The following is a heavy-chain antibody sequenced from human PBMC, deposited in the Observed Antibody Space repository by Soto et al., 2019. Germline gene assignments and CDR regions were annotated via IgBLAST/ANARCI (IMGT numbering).Heavy chain of an antibody. J-gene: IGHJ4*02. CDR3: ARRNNAWHNLDY. Sequence: QVQLVQSGTEVKKPGASVKVSCKASGYTFTSYGIGWVRQAPGQGLEWMGWTSTYNGNTNYAQKFQSRVTMTTDTSTDTVYMEVRSLSSDDTAVYYCARRNNAWHNLDYWGQGTLVIVSS. V-gene: IGHV1-18*01. CDR1: GYTFTSYG. D-gene: IGHD1-1*01. CDR2: TSTYNGNT.